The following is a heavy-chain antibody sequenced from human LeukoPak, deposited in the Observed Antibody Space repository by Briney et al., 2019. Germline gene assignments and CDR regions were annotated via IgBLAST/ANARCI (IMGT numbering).Heavy chain of an antibody. CDR2: IYYSGST. V-gene: IGHV4-31*03. D-gene: IGHD3-22*01. Sequence: SETLSLTCTVSGGSISSGGYYWSWIRQHPGKGLEWIGYIYYSGSTYYNPSLKSRVTISVDTSKNQLSLKLSSVTAADTAVYYCARAIGSYYDSSGYLDYWGQGTLVTVSS. J-gene: IGHJ4*02. CDR1: GGSISSGGYY. CDR3: ARAIGSYYDSSGYLDY.